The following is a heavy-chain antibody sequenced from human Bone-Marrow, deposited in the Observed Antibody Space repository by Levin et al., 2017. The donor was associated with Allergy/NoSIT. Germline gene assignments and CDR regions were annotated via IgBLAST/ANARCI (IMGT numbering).Heavy chain of an antibody. CDR2: ISYDGSNK. Sequence: AGGSLRLSCAASGFTFSSYGMHWVRQAPGKGLEWVAVISYDGSNKYYADSVKGRFTISRDNSKNTLYLQMNSLRAEDTAVYYCAKDQVAGTRSPFGYYGMDVWGQGTTVTVSS. CDR1: GFTFSSYG. V-gene: IGHV3-30*18. D-gene: IGHD6-19*01. J-gene: IGHJ6*02. CDR3: AKDQVAGTRSPFGYYGMDV.